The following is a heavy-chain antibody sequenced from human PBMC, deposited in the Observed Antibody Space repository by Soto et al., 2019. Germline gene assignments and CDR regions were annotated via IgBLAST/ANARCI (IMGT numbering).Heavy chain of an antibody. D-gene: IGHD3-9*01. V-gene: IGHV4-30-4*01. CDR1: GGSISSGDYY. J-gene: IGHJ4*02. CDR3: ARVTGYYYVDY. CDR2: IYYSGST. Sequence: SETLSLTCTVSGGSISSGDYYWSWIRQPPGKGLEWIGYIYYSGSTYYNPSLKSRVTISVDTSKNQFSLKLSSVTAADTAVYYCARVTGYYYVDYWGQGTLVTVSS.